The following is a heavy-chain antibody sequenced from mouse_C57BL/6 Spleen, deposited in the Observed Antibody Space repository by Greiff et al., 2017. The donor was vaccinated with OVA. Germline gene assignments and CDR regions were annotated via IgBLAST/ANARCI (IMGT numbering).Heavy chain of an antibody. CDR2: IYPGDGDT. Sequence: QVQLQQSGPELVKPGASVKISCKASGYAFSSSWMNWVKQRPGKGLEWIGRIYPGDGDTNYNGKFKGKATLTADKSSSTAYMQLSSLTSEDSAVYFCARSSLYYGSSYVRDYAMDYWGQGTSVTVSS. J-gene: IGHJ4*01. D-gene: IGHD1-1*01. CDR3: ARSSLYYGSSYVRDYAMDY. V-gene: IGHV1-82*01. CDR1: GYAFSSSW.